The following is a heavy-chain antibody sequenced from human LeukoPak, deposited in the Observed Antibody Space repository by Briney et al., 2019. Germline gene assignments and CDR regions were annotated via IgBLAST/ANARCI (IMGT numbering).Heavy chain of an antibody. J-gene: IGHJ2*01. D-gene: IGHD4-23*01. V-gene: IGHV1-2*02. CDR3: ARHPGKVTNDWYFDL. CDR2: VNPSSGGT. CDR1: GYTFAAFY. Sequence: ASVKVSCKASGYTFAAFYIHWVRQAPGQGLEWVGLVNPSSGGTHYAQSFQGRVTMTRDTSISTAYMELSRLSSDDTAVYYCARHPGKVTNDWYFDLWGRGTLVTVSS.